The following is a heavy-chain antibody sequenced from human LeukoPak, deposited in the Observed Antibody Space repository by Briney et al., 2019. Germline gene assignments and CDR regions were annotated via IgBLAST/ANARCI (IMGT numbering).Heavy chain of an antibody. Sequence: GGSLRLSCAASGFTFSGYGMHWVRQAPGKGLEWVAVISYDGSNKYYADSVKGRFTISRDNSKNTLYLQMNSLRAEDTAVYYCAKSGDGLEPWGQGTLVTVSS. CDR3: AKSGDGLEP. J-gene: IGHJ5*02. V-gene: IGHV3-30*18. D-gene: IGHD3/OR15-3a*01. CDR2: ISYDGSNK. CDR1: GFTFSGYG.